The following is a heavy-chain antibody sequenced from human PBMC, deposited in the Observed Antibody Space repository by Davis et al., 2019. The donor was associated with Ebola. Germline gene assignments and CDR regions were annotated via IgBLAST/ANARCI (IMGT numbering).Heavy chain of an antibody. Sequence: PGGSLRLSCEASGFTFHDHAIHWVRQPPGKGLEWVSLIGADGYSTYHADSVKGRLTVSRDNSKNSLYLQMNSLRTEDTALYYCAKDARGCSLPDYWGQGTLVTVSS. CDR1: GFTFHDHA. CDR3: AKDARGCSLPDY. J-gene: IGHJ4*02. CDR2: IGADGYST. V-gene: IGHV3-43*02. D-gene: IGHD5-18*01.